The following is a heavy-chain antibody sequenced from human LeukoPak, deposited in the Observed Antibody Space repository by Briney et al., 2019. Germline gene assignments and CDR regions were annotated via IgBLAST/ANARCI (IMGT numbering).Heavy chain of an antibody. CDR3: ARAQTTLLLDY. CDR2: ISAHNGNT. Sequence: GASVKVSCKASGYIFNSYGIIWVRQAPGRGLQWMGWISAHNGNTNYAQKLQGRVTMTTDTSTSTVYMELRSLRSDDTAVYYCARAQTTLLLDYWGQGTLVTVSS. J-gene: IGHJ4*02. V-gene: IGHV1-18*01. CDR1: GYIFNSYG. D-gene: IGHD4-11*01.